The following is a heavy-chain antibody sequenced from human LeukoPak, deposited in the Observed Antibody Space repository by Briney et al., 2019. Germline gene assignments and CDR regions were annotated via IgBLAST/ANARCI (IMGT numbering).Heavy chain of an antibody. CDR3: AKDSYLHYDSSGYYYNYYYYYMDV. CDR1: GFTFSSYG. V-gene: IGHV3-30*02. D-gene: IGHD3-22*01. J-gene: IGHJ6*03. Sequence: GGSLRLSCAASGFTFSSYGMHWVRQAPGKGLGWVAFIRYDGSNKYYADSVKGRFTISRDNSKNTLYLQMNSLRAEDTAVYYCAKDSYLHYDSSGYYYNYYYYYMDVWGKGTTVTISS. CDR2: IRYDGSNK.